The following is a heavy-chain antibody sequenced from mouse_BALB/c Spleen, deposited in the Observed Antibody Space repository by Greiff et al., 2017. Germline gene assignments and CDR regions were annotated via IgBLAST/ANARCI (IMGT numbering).Heavy chain of an antibody. Sequence: VQLQQSGPGLVQPSQSLSITCTVSGFSLTSYGVHWVRQSPGKGLEWLGVIWSCGSTDYNAAFISRLSISKDNSKSQVFFKMNSLQANDTAIYYCARKGDWGAMDYWGQGTSVTVSA. V-gene: IGHV2-2*02. CDR3: ARKGDWGAMDY. D-gene: IGHD4-1*01. CDR2: IWSCGST. CDR1: GFSLTSYG. J-gene: IGHJ4*01.